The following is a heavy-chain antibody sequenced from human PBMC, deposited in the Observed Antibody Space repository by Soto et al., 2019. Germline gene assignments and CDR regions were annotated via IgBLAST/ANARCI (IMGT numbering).Heavy chain of an antibody. Sequence: GASVEVSCKASGYTFTSYGMSWVRQAPGEGLEWMGWISAYNGNTNYARKLQGRVTMTTDTSTSTAYMELRSLRSDDTAVYYCAKGVRHGTAYYYYYGMDVWGQGTTMTFYS. CDR3: AKGVRHGTAYYYYYGMDV. CDR2: ISAYNGNT. V-gene: IGHV1-18*04. CDR1: GYTFTSYG. J-gene: IGHJ6*01. D-gene: IGHD3-10*01.